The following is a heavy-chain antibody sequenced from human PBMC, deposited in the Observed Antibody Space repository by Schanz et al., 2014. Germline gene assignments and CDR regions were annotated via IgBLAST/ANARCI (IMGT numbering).Heavy chain of an antibody. J-gene: IGHJ6*03. CDR1: GGSISRYY. V-gene: IGHV4-59*01. Sequence: QVQLQASGPGLVRPSASLSLTCTVSGGSISRYYWSWIRQSPGKGPEWIGYITYSGGTNHNASLKSRVTISFDTAKNQFSLKVPSVTAADTAIYSCARVHSTSLERGSHYYMDVWGKGTTVTVSS. CDR3: ARVHSTSLERGSHYYMDV. D-gene: IGHD2-2*01. CDR2: ITYSGGT.